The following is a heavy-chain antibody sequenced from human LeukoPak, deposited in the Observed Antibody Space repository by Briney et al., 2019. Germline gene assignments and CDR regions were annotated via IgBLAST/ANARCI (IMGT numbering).Heavy chain of an antibody. CDR3: ARLRRQSGYSSGXXVPXXDVFD. V-gene: IGHV4-59*08. CDR1: GGSISSYY. D-gene: IGHD6-19*01. J-gene: IGHJ4*01. CDR2: IYYSGST. Sequence: PSETLSLTCTVSGGSISSYYWSWIRQPPGKGLEWVGYIYYSGSTNYNPSLKSRVTISVDTSKNQFSLKLSSVTAADTAVYYCARLRRQSGYSSGXXVPXXDVFD.